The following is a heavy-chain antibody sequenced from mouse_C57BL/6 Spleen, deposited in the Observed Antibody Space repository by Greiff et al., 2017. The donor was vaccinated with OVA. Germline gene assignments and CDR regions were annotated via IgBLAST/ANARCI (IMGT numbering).Heavy chain of an antibody. J-gene: IGHJ3*01. CDR2: IDPSDSYT. V-gene: IGHV1-69*01. D-gene: IGHD1-1*01. CDR1: GYTFTSYW. Sequence: QVQLQQPGAELVMPGASVKLSCKASGYTFTSYWMHWVKQRPGQGLEWIGEIDPSDSYTNYNQKFKGKSTLTVDKSSSTADMQHSSLTSEDSAVYYCARAGSSPAWFAYWGQGTLVTVSA. CDR3: ARAGSSPAWFAY.